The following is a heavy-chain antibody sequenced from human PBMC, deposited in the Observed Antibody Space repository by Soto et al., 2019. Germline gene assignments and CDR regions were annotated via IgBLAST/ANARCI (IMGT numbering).Heavy chain of an antibody. D-gene: IGHD6-25*01. CDR3: ARAIAAATSY. CDR1: GFSIRNYW. J-gene: IGHJ4*02. CDR2: INEDGATT. Sequence: EVQLVESGGGLVQPGGSLRLSCAASGFSIRNYWMHWVRQAPGKGLEWVANINEDGATTYYVGSVKGRFTISRDNARNSLYLQMNSLRVEDTAVYYCARAIAAATSYWGQGTLVTVSS. V-gene: IGHV3-7*05.